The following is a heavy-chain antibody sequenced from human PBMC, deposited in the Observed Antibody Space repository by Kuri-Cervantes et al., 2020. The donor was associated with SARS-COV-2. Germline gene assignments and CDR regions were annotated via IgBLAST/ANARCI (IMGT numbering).Heavy chain of an antibody. Sequence: GGSLRLSCAASGFTFSSYAMSWVRQAPGKGLEWVSAISGSGGSTYYADSVKGRFTISRDNSKNTLYLQMNSLRAEDTAVYYCARGSTYYCSGGSCYLDYWGQGTLVTVSS. CDR3: ARGSTYYCSGGSCYLDY. V-gene: IGHV3-23*01. D-gene: IGHD2-15*01. CDR2: ISGSGGST. J-gene: IGHJ4*02. CDR1: GFTFSSYA.